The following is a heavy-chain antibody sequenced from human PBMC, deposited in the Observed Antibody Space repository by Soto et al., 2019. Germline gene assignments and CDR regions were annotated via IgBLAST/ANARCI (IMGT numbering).Heavy chain of an antibody. CDR3: ARDSDSGTYYHYDMDV. CDR2: MSYDGSNK. CDR1: GFTFSNYA. Sequence: LSCAASGFTFSNYAMHWVRQARGKGLEWVAVMSYDGSNKYYADSVKGRFTISRDNSKKTLYLQMNSLRGEDTAVYYCARDSDSGTYYHYDMDVWGQGTTVTVSS. D-gene: IGHD3-10*01. J-gene: IGHJ6*02. V-gene: IGHV3-30-3*01.